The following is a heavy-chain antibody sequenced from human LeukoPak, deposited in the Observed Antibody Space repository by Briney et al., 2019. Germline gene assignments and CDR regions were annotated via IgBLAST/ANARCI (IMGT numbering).Heavy chain of an antibody. J-gene: IGHJ4*02. Sequence: SETLSLTCTVSGGSISSGSYYWSWIRQPPGKGLEWIGSIYYSGSTYYNPSLKSRVTISVDTSKNQFSLKLSSVTAADTAVYYCARGGSWYPIDYWGQGTLVTVSS. CDR2: IYYSGST. D-gene: IGHD6-13*01. V-gene: IGHV4-39*07. CDR1: GGSISSGSYY. CDR3: ARGGSWYPIDY.